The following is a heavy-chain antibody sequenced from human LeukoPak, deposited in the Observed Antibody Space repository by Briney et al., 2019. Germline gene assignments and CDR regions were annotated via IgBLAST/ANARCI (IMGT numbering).Heavy chain of an antibody. D-gene: IGHD6-19*01. CDR2: INHSGST. CDR1: GGSFSGYY. Sequence: SSETLSLTCAVYGGSFSGYYWSWIRQPPGKGLEWIGEINHSGSTNYNPSLKSRVTISVDTSKNQFSLKLSSVTAADTAVYYCAGSTGWHSSGWYWGGASLDWFDPWGQGTLVTVSS. V-gene: IGHV4-34*01. J-gene: IGHJ5*02. CDR3: AGSTGWHSSGWYWGGASLDWFDP.